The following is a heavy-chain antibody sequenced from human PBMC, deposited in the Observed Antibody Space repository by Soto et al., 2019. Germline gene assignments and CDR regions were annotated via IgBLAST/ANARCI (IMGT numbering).Heavy chain of an antibody. Sequence: QLQLQESGPGLVKPSETLSLTCTFSGGSISSSRHYWGWIRQPPGKGLEWIGSIYYSETSYNNPSLKSRVTISVDTSKSQFSLKLSSVTAADTAVYYCARHGPTYYYGSGSLDYWGQGTLVTVSS. J-gene: IGHJ4*02. V-gene: IGHV4-39*01. CDR1: GGSISSSRHY. CDR2: IYYSETS. CDR3: ARHGPTYYYGSGSLDY. D-gene: IGHD3-10*01.